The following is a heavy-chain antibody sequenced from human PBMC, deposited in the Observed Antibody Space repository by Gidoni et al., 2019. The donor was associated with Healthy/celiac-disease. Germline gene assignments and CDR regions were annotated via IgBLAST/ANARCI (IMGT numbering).Heavy chain of an antibody. CDR3: ARSIVVAGFDP. Sequence: QVQLHHWGAGLLKPSETLYRNCARYGGSFSGYYWNLIRQPPGKGPEWIGENNHSGSTNSNPSLKSLVTISVDTSKNPFSLKLSSVTAAGTAVYYCARSIVVAGFDPWGQGTLVTVSS. J-gene: IGHJ5*02. D-gene: IGHD2-15*01. CDR2: NNHSGST. CDR1: GGSFSGYY. V-gene: IGHV4-34*01.